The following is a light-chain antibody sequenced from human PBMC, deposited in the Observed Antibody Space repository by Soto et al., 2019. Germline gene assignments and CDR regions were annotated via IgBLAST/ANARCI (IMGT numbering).Light chain of an antibody. CDR3: QQYGGSPRT. Sequence: EIVLTQSPGTLTLSPGAGATLSCRASQSISSNFLAWYQQKRGQAPRLLIHGASNRATGIPDRFSGSGSGTDFTLTITRLEPEDFAVYYCQQYGGSPRTFGQGTKVDI. CDR2: GAS. J-gene: IGKJ1*01. CDR1: QSISSNF. V-gene: IGKV3-20*01.